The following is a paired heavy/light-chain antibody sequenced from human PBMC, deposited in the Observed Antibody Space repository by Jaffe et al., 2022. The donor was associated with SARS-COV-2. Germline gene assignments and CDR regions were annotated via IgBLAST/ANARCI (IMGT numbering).Light chain of an antibody. J-gene: IGLJ2*01. CDR1: NSNIGNNY. Sequence: QSVLTQPPSVSAAPGQKVTISCSGSNSNIGNNYVSWYQHLPGTAPKLLIYDNNKRPSGIPGRFSGSKSGTLATLDIIGLQTGDEADYYCGTWDNGLSAVVFGGGTKLTVL. V-gene: IGLV1-51*01. CDR3: GTWDNGLSAVV. CDR2: DNN.
Heavy chain of an antibody. D-gene: IGHD3-10*01. CDR1: GYSFTTYW. J-gene: IGHJ4*02. V-gene: IGHV5-51*01. CDR3: ARSSSMVRGATFDT. CDR2: IYGGDSDT. Sequence: EVQLVQSGAEVKKPGESLTISCKGSGYSFTTYWIGWARQMPGKGLEWMGVIYGGDSDTRYSPSFQGQATISADKSVSTAYLRWTSLKASDTGMYYCARSSSMVRGATFDTWGQGTLVTVSS.